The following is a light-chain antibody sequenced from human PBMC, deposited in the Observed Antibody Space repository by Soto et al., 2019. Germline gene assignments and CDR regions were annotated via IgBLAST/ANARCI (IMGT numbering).Light chain of an antibody. J-gene: IGKJ4*01. V-gene: IGKV1-39*01. CDR1: QTISSW. CDR3: QQSYSTPLT. CDR2: AAS. Sequence: DIQMTQSPSTLSASVGDRVTITCRASQTISSWVAWYQQKPGKAPELLIYAASSLQSGVPSRFSGSGSGTDFTLTISSLQPEDFATYYCQQSYSTPLTFGGGTKVEIK.